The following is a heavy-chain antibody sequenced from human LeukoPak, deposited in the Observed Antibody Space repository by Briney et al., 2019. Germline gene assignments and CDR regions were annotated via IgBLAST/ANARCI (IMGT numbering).Heavy chain of an antibody. CDR3: ARSGIAARPGIGY. CDR2: ISSSGSTI. D-gene: IGHD6-6*01. V-gene: IGHV3-48*03. CDR1: GFTFSSYE. J-gene: IGHJ4*02. Sequence: GGCLRLSCAASGFTFSSYEMNWVRQAPGKGLEWVSYISSSGSTIYYADSVKGRFTISRDNAKNSLYLQMNSLRAEDTAVYYCARSGIAARPGIGYWGQGTLVTVSS.